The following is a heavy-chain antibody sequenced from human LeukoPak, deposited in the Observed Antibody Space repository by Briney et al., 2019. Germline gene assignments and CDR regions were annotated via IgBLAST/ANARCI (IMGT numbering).Heavy chain of an antibody. CDR1: GFTVSSNY. Sequence: GGSLRLSCAASGFTVSSNYMSWVRQAPGKGLEWVSVIYSGGSTYYADSVKGRFTISRDNSKNTLYLQMNSLRAEDTAVYYCASKVAVADYYYYGMDVWGQGTTVTVSS. CDR2: IYSGGST. D-gene: IGHD6-19*01. V-gene: IGHV3-66*01. J-gene: IGHJ6*02. CDR3: ASKVAVADYYYYGMDV.